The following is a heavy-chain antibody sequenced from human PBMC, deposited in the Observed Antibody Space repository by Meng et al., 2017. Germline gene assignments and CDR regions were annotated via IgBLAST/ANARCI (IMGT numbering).Heavy chain of an antibody. CDR3: ASENMRGTRGCPLDY. Sequence: SVKVSCKASGGTFSSYAISWVRQAPGQGLEWMGGIIPIFGTANYAQKFQGRVTITADESTSTAYMELSSLRSEDTAVYYCASENMRGTRGCPLDYWGQGTLVTVSS. CDR2: IIPIFGTA. V-gene: IGHV1-69*13. CDR1: GGTFSSYA. D-gene: IGHD1-1*01. J-gene: IGHJ4*02.